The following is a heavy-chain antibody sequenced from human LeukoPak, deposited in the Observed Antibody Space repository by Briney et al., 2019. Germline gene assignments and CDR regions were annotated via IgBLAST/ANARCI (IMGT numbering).Heavy chain of an antibody. D-gene: IGHD1-26*01. J-gene: IGHJ5*02. CDR3: ARKLRLGGNWFDP. CDR2: IIPISGTT. V-gene: IGHV1-69*13. Sequence: ASVRVSCKTSGGTFTSYAITWVRQAPGQGLEWMGKIIPISGTTNYAQKFQGRVTFTADESTSTAYMELSSLRSEDTALYYCARKLRLGGNWFDPWGQGTLVTVSS. CDR1: GGTFTSYA.